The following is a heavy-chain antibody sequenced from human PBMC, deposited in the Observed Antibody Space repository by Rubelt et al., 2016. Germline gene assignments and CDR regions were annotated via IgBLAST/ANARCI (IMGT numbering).Heavy chain of an antibody. CDR1: GYTFTSYY. CDR3: ARSPRYDFEDNWFDP. CDR2: LNPRGGST. J-gene: IGHJ5*02. V-gene: IGHV1-46*01. D-gene: IGHD3-3*01. Sequence: QVQLVQSGAEVKKPGASVKVSCKASGYTFTSYYMHWVRQAPGQGLEWMGILNPRGGSTRYEQKFQGRVTMTRETSTSTVYMELSSLRSEDTAVYYCARSPRYDFEDNWFDPWGQGTLVTVSS.